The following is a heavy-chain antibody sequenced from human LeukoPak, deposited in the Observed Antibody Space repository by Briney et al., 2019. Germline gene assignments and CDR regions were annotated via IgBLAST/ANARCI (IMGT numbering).Heavy chain of an antibody. V-gene: IGHV3-23*01. CDR1: GFTFSTYA. Sequence: GGSQRISCAASGFTFSTYAMSWVRQAPGEGLEWVSAISAGGGTTYYADSVKGRFTISRDKSTSTLFLQMHSLRVEDTALYYCAKDRDGGSNTRAKGFDYWGQGTPVTVSS. CDR3: AKDRDGGSNTRAKGFDY. J-gene: IGHJ4*02. CDR2: ISAGGGTT. D-gene: IGHD3-10*01.